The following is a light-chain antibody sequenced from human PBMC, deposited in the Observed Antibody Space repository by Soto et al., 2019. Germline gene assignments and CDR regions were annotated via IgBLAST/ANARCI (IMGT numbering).Light chain of an antibody. Sequence: EKVMTQSPAALSVSPGERATLSCRASQSVNSNLAWYQQKPGQAPRLLLYGASTRATGIPARFSGSASGTEFTLTISSLQSEDSAVYYCQQYNDWPLPFGGGTKVDIK. V-gene: IGKV3-15*01. CDR3: QQYNDWPLP. CDR2: GAS. J-gene: IGKJ4*01. CDR1: QSVNSN.